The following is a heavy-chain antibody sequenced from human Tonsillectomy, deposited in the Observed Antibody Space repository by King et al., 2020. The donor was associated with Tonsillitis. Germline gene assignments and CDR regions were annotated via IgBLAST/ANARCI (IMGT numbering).Heavy chain of an antibody. V-gene: IGHV5-51*01. CDR3: AMGSAMDV. D-gene: IGHD1-26*01. CDR1: GYSFTNYW. CDR2: IYPVDSDT. J-gene: IGHJ6*02. Sequence: VQLVESGAEVKKPGESLKISCKGSGYSFTNYWIGWGRQKPGKGLEWVGIIYPVDSDTRSSPPFQGQVTISADRSLSTAYLQWSSLKASDTAMYYCAMGSAMDVWGQGTTVTVSS.